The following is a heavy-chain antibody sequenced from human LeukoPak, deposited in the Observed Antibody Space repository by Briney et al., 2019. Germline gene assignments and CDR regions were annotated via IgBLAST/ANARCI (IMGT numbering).Heavy chain of an antibody. CDR3: ARDQDDSSGYYYDPHFDY. D-gene: IGHD3-22*01. CDR2: ISAYNGNT. CDR1: GYTFTSYG. J-gene: IGHJ4*02. Sequence: ASVKVSCKASGYTFTSYGISWVRQAPGQGLEWMGWISAYNGNTNYAQKFQGRVTMTRDTSTSTVYMELSSLRSEDTAVYYCARDQDDSSGYYYDPHFDYWGQGTLVTVSS. V-gene: IGHV1-18*01.